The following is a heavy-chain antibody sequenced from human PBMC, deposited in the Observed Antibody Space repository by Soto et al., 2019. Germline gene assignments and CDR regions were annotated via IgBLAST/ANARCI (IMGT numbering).Heavy chain of an antibody. J-gene: IGHJ5*02. D-gene: IGHD2-15*01. Sequence: SETLSLTCAVYGGSFSGYYWSWIRQPPGKGLEWIGEINHSGSTNYNPSLKSRVTISVDTSKNQFSLKLSSVTAADTAVYYCASRWCSGGSCYEYNWFDPWGQGTLVTVS. CDR1: GGSFSGYY. CDR3: ASRWCSGGSCYEYNWFDP. CDR2: INHSGST. V-gene: IGHV4-34*01.